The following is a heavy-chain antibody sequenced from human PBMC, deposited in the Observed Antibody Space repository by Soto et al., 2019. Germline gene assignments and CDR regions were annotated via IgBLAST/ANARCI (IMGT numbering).Heavy chain of an antibody. D-gene: IGHD1-20*01. CDR3: AREKIITGTNGAFDI. Sequence: SVKVSCKASGGTFSSYAISWVRQAPGQGLEWMGGIIPIFGTANYAQKFQRRVTITADESTSTAYMELSSLRSEDTAVYYCAREKIITGTNGAFDIWGQGTMVTVSS. CDR1: GGTFSSYA. CDR2: IIPIFGTA. J-gene: IGHJ3*02. V-gene: IGHV1-69*13.